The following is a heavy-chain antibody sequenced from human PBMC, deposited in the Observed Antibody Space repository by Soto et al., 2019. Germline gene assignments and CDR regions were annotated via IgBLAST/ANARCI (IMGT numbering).Heavy chain of an antibody. CDR1: GYTFTGYY. V-gene: IGHV1-2*04. CDR2: INPNSGGT. D-gene: IGHD7-27*01. Sequence: ASVKVSCKASGYTFTGYYMHWVRQAPGQGLEWMGWINPNSGGTNYAQKFQGWVTMTRDTSISTAYMELSRLRSDDTAVYYCARETGYYYYMDVWGKGTTVTVYS. CDR3: ARETGYYYYMDV. J-gene: IGHJ6*03.